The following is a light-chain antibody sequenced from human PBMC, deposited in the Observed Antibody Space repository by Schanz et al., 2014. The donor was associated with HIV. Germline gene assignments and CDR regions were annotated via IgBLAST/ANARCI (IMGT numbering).Light chain of an antibody. Sequence: QSALTQPASVSGSPGQSITISCTGTTSDIGTYDLVSWYQQHPGRAPKLLIYEVSKRPSGVSSRFSGSKSGNTASLTISGLQAEDEADYYCCSYAGSYPPLYVFGTGTKLTVL. CDR3: CSYAGSYPPLYV. CDR1: TSDIGTYDL. V-gene: IGLV2-23*02. J-gene: IGLJ1*01. CDR2: EVS.